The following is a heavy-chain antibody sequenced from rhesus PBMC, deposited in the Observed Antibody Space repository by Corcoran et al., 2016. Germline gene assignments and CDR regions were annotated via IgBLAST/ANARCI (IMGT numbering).Heavy chain of an antibody. CDR3: AKEPRNNGDSLDV. CDR2: ITNGGGTT. Sequence: EVQLVESGGGLVQPGGSLRLSCAASGFTFSNYGISWVRQAPGKGLEWVSYITNGGGTTYYADSVKGRFTISRDNSKNTLSLQMNSLRVEDTAVYYCAKEPRNNGDSLDVWGRGVLVTVSS. D-gene: IGHD1-20*01. V-gene: IGHV3S5*01. CDR1: GFTFSNYG. J-gene: IGHJ5-2*02.